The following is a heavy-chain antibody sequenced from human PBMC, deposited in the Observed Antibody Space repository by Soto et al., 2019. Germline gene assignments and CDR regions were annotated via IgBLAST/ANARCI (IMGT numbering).Heavy chain of an antibody. J-gene: IGHJ4*02. V-gene: IGHV4-34*01. CDR3: ARAPKVSGSSQTRPDF. CDR1: SGSLSGYY. D-gene: IGHD6-6*01. Sequence: PSETLSLTCSIYSGSLSGYYWSWIRQPPGKGLEWIGEISKSGNTNYSPSLKSRVSISIDTSKKQFSLNLASVSAADTAVYYCARAPKVSGSSQTRPDFWGQGTLVTVSS. CDR2: ISKSGNT.